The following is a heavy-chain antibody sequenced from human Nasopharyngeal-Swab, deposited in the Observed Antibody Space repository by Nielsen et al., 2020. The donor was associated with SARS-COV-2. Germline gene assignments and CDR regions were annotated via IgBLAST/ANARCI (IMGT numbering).Heavy chain of an antibody. D-gene: IGHD6-13*01. CDR3: ARYSSSWGFFDF. CDR1: GFTFSSYW. V-gene: IGHV3-74*01. J-gene: IGHJ4*02. CDR2: INSDGSST. Sequence: GGSPRLSCAASGFTFSSYWMHWVRQAPGKGLVWVSRINSDGSSTSYADSVKGRFTISRDNAKKTLYLQMNSLRAEDTAVYYCARYSSSWGFFDFWGQGTLVTFSS.